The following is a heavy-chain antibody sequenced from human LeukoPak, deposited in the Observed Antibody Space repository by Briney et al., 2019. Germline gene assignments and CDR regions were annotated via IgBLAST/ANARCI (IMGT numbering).Heavy chain of an antibody. CDR2: ISAYNGNT. V-gene: IGHV1-18*01. Sequence: GASVKVSCKASGYTCTSYGISWVRQAPGQGLEWMGWISAYNGNTNYAQKLQGRVTMTTDTSTSTAYMELRSLRSDDTAVYYCARVGCSSTSCYEVVGRWFDPWGQGTLITVSS. D-gene: IGHD2-2*01. CDR3: ARVGCSSTSCYEVVGRWFDP. J-gene: IGHJ5*02. CDR1: GYTCTSYG.